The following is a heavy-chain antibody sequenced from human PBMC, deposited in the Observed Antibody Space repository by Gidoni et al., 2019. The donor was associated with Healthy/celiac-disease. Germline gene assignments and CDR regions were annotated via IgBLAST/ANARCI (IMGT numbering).Heavy chain of an antibody. CDR1: GSPFSSYA. V-gene: IGHV3-23*01. J-gene: IGHJ4*02. CDR2: ISGSGGST. D-gene: IGHD1-26*01. CDR3: AKDALSGSYYDLGFDY. Sequence: EVQLLESGGGLVQPGGSLRLSCAASGSPFSSYAMSWVRQAPGKGLAWVSAISGSGGSTNCADSVKGRFTISRENSKNTLYLQRNSLRAEDTAVYYCAKDALSGSYYDLGFDYWGQGTLVTVSS.